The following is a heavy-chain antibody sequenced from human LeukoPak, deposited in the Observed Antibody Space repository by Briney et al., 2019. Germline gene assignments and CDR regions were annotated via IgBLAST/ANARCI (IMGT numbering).Heavy chain of an antibody. V-gene: IGHV1-18*01. Sequence: ASVKVSCKASGYTFTSYGISWVRQAPGQGLEWMGWISAYNGNTNYAQKPQGRVTMTTDTSTSTAYMELRSLRSDDTAVYYCARKPAANSWFDPWGQGTLVTVSS. J-gene: IGHJ5*02. CDR2: ISAYNGNT. D-gene: IGHD2-2*01. CDR1: GYTFTSYG. CDR3: ARKPAANSWFDP.